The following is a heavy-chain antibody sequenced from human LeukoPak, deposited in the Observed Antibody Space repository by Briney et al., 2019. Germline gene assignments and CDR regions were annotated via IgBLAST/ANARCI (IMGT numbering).Heavy chain of an antibody. CDR2: MNPNSGNT. Sequence: ASVKVSCKASGYTFTSYDINWVRQATGQGLEWMGWMNPNSGNTGYAQKFQGRVTMTRNTSISTAYMELRSLRSDDTAVYYCARRGVVRGVINWFDPWGQGTLVTVSS. V-gene: IGHV1-8*01. CDR3: ARRGVVRGVINWFDP. J-gene: IGHJ5*02. D-gene: IGHD3-10*01. CDR1: GYTFTSYD.